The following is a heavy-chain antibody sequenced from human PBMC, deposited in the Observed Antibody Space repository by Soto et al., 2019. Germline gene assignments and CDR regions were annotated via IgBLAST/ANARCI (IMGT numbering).Heavy chain of an antibody. V-gene: IGHV4-31*03. J-gene: IGHJ4*02. CDR3: ARDNPHGDHYYFDY. CDR1: GGSISSGGYY. Sequence: PSETLSLTCTVSGGSISSGGYYWSWIRQHPGKGLEWIGYIYYSGSTYYNPSLKSRVTISVDTSKNQFSLKLSSVTAADTAVYYCARDNPHGDHYYFDYWGQGTLVTVSS. D-gene: IGHD4-17*01. CDR2: IYYSGST.